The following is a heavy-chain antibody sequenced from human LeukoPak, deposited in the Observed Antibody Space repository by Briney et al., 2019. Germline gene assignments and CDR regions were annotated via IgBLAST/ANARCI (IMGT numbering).Heavy chain of an antibody. V-gene: IGHV1-69*13. CDR1: GGTFSSYA. J-gene: IGHJ4*02. CDR2: IIPIFGTA. CDR3: ARVLRLAVEVFDY. Sequence: SVKVSCKASGGTFSSYAISWVRQAPGQGLEWMGGIIPIFGTANYAQKFQGRVTITADESTSTAYMELSSLRSEDTAVYYCARVLRLAVEVFDYWGQGTLVTVSS. D-gene: IGHD6-19*01.